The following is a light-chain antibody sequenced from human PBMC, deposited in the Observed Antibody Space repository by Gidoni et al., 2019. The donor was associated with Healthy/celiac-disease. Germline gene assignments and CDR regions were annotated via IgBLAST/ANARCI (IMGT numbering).Light chain of an antibody. CDR2: GAS. CDR1: QSVLYSSNNKNY. Sequence: DIVMTQSPDSLAVSLGERATINCKSSQSVLYSSNNKNYLAWYQQKPGQPPKLLIYGASTRESGVPDRFSGSGSGTDFTLTISSLQAEDVAVYYCQQYYSTLSYTFGQGTKLEIK. CDR3: QQYYSTLSYT. J-gene: IGKJ2*01. V-gene: IGKV4-1*01.